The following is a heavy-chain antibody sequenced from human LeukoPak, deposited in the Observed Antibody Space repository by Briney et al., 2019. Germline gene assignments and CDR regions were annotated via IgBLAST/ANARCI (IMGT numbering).Heavy chain of an antibody. V-gene: IGHV1-8*03. D-gene: IGHD5-18*01. CDR2: MNPNSGNT. Sequence: ASVKVSCKASGYTFTSYYMHWVRQATGQGLEWMGWMNPNSGNTGYAQKFQGRVTITRNTSISTAYMELSSLRSEDTAVYYCARGRVDTLIDWGQGTLVTVSS. J-gene: IGHJ4*02. CDR3: ARGRVDTLID. CDR1: GYTFTSYY.